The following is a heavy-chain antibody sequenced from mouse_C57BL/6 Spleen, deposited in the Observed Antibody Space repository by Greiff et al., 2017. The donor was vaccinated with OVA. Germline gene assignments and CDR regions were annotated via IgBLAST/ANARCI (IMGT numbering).Heavy chain of an antibody. D-gene: IGHD2-5*01. J-gene: IGHJ1*03. CDR3: ARKGDSNYNWYFDV. CDR1: GFSLTSYG. Sequence: QVQLQQSGPGLVQPSQSLSITCTVSGFSLTSYGVHWVRQSPGKGLEWLGVIWSGGSTDYNAAFISRLSISKDNSKSQVFFKMNSLQADDTAIYYCARKGDSNYNWYFDVWGTGTTVTVSS. CDR2: IWSGGST. V-gene: IGHV2-2*01.